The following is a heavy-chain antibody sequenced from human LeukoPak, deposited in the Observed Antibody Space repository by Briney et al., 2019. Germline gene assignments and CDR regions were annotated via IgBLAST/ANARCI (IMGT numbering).Heavy chain of an antibody. V-gene: IGHV3-30*03. CDR3: AREWAEYDILTGYPDY. D-gene: IGHD3-9*01. Sequence: GGSLRLSCAASGFTFSSYSMHWVRQAPRKRLGWVAVISYDGSNKYYADSVKGRFTISRDNSKNTLYLQMNSLRSEDTAVYYCAREWAEYDILTGYPDYWGQGTLVTVSS. CDR2: ISYDGSNK. CDR1: GFTFSSYS. J-gene: IGHJ4*02.